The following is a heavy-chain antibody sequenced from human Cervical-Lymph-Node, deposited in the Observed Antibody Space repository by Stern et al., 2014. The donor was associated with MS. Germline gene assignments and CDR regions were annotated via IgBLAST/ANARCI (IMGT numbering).Heavy chain of an antibody. CDR3: AREYGGSWSQGYYHGMDV. Sequence: QVQLVQSGAEVKKPGASVKVSCMASGYSFTTYGISWVRQAPGPGLEWMGWIGNYNGDTKYAQKVQGRVTLNIDTSTSTAFMEVRSLRSYDTAVYYCAREYGGSWSQGYYHGMDVWGQGTTVTVSS. CDR1: GYSFTTYG. D-gene: IGHD6-13*01. V-gene: IGHV1-18*01. J-gene: IGHJ6*02. CDR2: IGNYNGDT.